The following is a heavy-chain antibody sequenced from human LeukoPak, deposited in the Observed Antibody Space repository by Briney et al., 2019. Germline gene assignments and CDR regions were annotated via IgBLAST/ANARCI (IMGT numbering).Heavy chain of an antibody. D-gene: IGHD3-10*01. Sequence: GGSLRLSRAASGFTFSSYWMSWVRQAPGKGLERVANIKQDGSEKYYVDSVKGRFTISRDNAKNSLYLQMNSLRAEDTAVYYCARDYNAAPRPYYYYYMDVWGKGTTVTVSS. CDR1: GFTFSSYW. CDR3: ARDYNAAPRPYYYYYMDV. CDR2: IKQDGSEK. J-gene: IGHJ6*03. V-gene: IGHV3-7*01.